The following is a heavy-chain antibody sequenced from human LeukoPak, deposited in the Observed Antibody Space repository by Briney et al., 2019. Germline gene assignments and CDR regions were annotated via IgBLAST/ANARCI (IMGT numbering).Heavy chain of an antibody. D-gene: IGHD6-19*01. J-gene: IGHJ4*02. CDR1: GFTFSSYN. CDR2: ISSTSSAI. CDR3: ARSGSGYLDY. Sequence: GRSLRLSCAASGFTFSSYNMNWVRQAPGKGLEWVSYISSTSSAIYYTDSVKGRFIISRDNAKNSLFLQVNSLRAEDTAVYYCARSGSGYLDYWGQGTLVTVSS. V-gene: IGHV3-48*01.